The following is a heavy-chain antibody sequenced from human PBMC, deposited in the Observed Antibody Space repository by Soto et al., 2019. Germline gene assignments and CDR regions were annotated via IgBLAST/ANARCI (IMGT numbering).Heavy chain of an antibody. CDR3: AKQMQRSDAFDI. V-gene: IGHV3-30-3*02. J-gene: IGHJ3*02. Sequence: QVQLVESGGGVVQPGRSLRLSCAASGFTFSSYAMHWVRQAPGKGLEWVAVISYDGSNKYYADSVKGRFTISRDNSKNPLYLQMNSLRAEDTAVYYCAKQMQRSDAFDIWGQGTMVTVSS. CDR2: ISYDGSNK. CDR1: GFTFSSYA.